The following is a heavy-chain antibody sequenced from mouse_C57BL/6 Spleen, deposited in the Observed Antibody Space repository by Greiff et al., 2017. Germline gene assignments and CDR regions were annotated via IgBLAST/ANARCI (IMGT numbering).Heavy chain of an antibody. CDR2: IYPGDGDT. CDR3: AGLGPVTWWYFDV. J-gene: IGHJ1*03. V-gene: IGHV1-82*01. Sequence: VQLQQPGPELVKPGASVKISCKASGYAFSSSWMNWVKQRPGKGLEWIGRIYPGDGDTNYNGKFKGKATLTADKSSSTAYMQLSSLTSEDSAVYFCAGLGPVTWWYFDVWGTGTTVTVSS. CDR1: GYAFSSSW. D-gene: IGHD4-1*01.